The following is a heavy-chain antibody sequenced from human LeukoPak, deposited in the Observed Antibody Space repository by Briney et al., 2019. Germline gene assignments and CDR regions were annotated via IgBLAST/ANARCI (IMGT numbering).Heavy chain of an antibody. CDR2: IIPIFGTA. CDR1: GGTFSSYA. D-gene: IGHD4-17*01. J-gene: IGHJ6*03. CDR3: ARDLQLAVTGDYYYYMDV. V-gene: IGHV1-69*05. Sequence: SVKVSCKASGGTFSSYAISWVRQAPGQGLEWMGGIIPIFGTANYAQKFQGRVTITTDESTSTAYMELSSLRSEDTAVYYCARDLQLAVTGDYYYYMDVWGKGTTVTVSS.